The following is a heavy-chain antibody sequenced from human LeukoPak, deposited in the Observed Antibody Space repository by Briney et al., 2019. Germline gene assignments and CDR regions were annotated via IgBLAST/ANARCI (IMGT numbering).Heavy chain of an antibody. CDR2: ISSSSSCI. CDR3: ASLDYDILTGYSQH. CDR1: GFTFSSYS. V-gene: IGHV3-21*01. D-gene: IGHD3-9*01. Sequence: GGSLRLSCAASGFTFSSYSMNWVRQAPGKGLEWVSSISSSSSCIYYADSVKGRFTISRDNAKNSLYLQMNSLRAEDTAVYYCASLDYDILTGYSQHWGQGTLVTVSS. J-gene: IGHJ1*01.